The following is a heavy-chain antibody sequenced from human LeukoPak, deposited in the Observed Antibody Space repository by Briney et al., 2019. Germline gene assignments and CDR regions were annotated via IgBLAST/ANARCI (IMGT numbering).Heavy chain of an antibody. V-gene: IGHV4-34*01. CDR2: INHSGST. CDR1: GGSFSGYY. J-gene: IGHJ5*02. Sequence: PSETPSLTCAVYGGSFSGYYWSWIRQPPGKGLEWIGEINHSGSTNYNPSLKSRVTISVDTSKNQFSLKLSSVTAADTAVYYCASFYYDSSGYHWFDPWGQGTLVTVSS. CDR3: ASFYYDSSGYHWFDP. D-gene: IGHD3-22*01.